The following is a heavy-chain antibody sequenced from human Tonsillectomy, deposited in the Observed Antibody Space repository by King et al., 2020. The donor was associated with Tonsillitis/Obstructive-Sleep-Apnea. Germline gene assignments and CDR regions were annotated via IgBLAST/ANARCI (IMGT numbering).Heavy chain of an antibody. CDR2: IDWDDDK. D-gene: IGHD3-3*01. CDR3: ARIGYDFWGGYYHYFDY. J-gene: IGHJ4*02. Sequence: TLKESGPALVKPTQTLTLTCTFSGFSLNTSGMCVSWIRQPPGKALEWLALIDWDDDKYYSTSLKTRLTISKDTSKNQVVLSMTNMDPVDTATYYCARIGYDFWGGYYHYFDYWGQGTLVTVSS. CDR1: GFSLNTSGMC. V-gene: IGHV2-70*01.